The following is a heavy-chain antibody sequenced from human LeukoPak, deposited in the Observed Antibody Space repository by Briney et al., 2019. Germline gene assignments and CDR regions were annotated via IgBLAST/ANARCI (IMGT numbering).Heavy chain of an antibody. CDR3: ARHGPPRAGWGRKYYYMDV. CDR1: GFTFSNYA. CDR2: INHSGRT. J-gene: IGHJ6*03. Sequence: GSLRLSCAASGFTFSNYAMSWIRQPPGKGLEWIGEINHSGRTNYNPSLKSRVTISVDTSKNQFSLKLSSVTAADTAVYYCARHGPPRAGWGRKYYYMDVWGKGATVTISS. V-gene: IGHV4-34*01. D-gene: IGHD3-16*01.